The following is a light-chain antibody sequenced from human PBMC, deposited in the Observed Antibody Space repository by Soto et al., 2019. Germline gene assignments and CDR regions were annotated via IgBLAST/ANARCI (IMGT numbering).Light chain of an antibody. Sequence: DIQMTQSPSSLSASVGARVTITCRASQGISNSLAWYQQKPGKVPKLLIYAASTSQSGVPYRFSGSGSGTDCTHTISSLQPEDVSIYYWQKYNSAPFTFGPGTKVDIK. CDR1: QGISNS. V-gene: IGKV1-27*01. CDR3: QKYNSAPFT. J-gene: IGKJ3*01. CDR2: AAS.